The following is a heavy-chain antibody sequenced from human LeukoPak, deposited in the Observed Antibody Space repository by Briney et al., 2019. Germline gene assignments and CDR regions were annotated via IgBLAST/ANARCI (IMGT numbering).Heavy chain of an antibody. Sequence: GGCLRLSCAASGFTFSSYEMNWVRQAPGKGLEWVSYINSSGSTIYYADSVKGRFTISRDNAKNSLYLQMNSLRAEDTAVYYCARGITMIVDWFDPWGQGTLVTVSS. J-gene: IGHJ5*02. CDR2: INSSGSTI. CDR1: GFTFSSYE. V-gene: IGHV3-48*03. CDR3: ARGITMIVDWFDP. D-gene: IGHD3-22*01.